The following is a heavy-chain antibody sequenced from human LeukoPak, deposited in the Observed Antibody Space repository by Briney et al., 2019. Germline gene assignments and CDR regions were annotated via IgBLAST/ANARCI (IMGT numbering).Heavy chain of an antibody. D-gene: IGHD4-11*01. CDR2: IYHGGST. Sequence: PSETLSLTCAVSGYSITSGYYWAWIRQPPGKGLEWIGNIYHGGSTYYNPSLKGRVTVSVDTSKNQFSLKLSSVTAADTAVYYCARRYSNYFFDYWGQGTLVTVSS. J-gene: IGHJ4*02. CDR3: ARRYSNYFFDY. V-gene: IGHV4-38-2*01. CDR1: GYSITSGYY.